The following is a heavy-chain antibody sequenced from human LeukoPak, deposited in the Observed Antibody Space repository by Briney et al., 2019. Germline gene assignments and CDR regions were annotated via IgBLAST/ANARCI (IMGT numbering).Heavy chain of an antibody. CDR2: IYSGGST. CDR1: ELTLSSNY. CDR3: ARGGTYCSGGSCYSFHAFDI. Sequence: GGSLRLSCAASELTLSSNYMSWIRQAPGRGLEWVSFIYSGGSTYYADSVRGRFIISKDNSKNTLYLQMNSLRAEDTAVYYCARGGTYCSGGSCYSFHAFDIWGQGTMVTVSS. D-gene: IGHD2-15*01. V-gene: IGHV3-53*01. J-gene: IGHJ3*02.